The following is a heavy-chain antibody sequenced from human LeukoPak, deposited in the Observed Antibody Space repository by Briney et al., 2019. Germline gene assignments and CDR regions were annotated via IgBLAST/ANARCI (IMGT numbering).Heavy chain of an antibody. J-gene: IGHJ4*02. CDR1: GFTFISHW. Sequence: GGSLRLSCAASGFTFISHWMNWVRQAPGKGLEWVSGISDSGGSTYYADSVKGRFTISRDNSKNTLYLQMNSLRAEDTAVYYCAKLPGRAADYWGQGTLVTVSS. V-gene: IGHV3-23*01. CDR2: ISDSGGST. CDR3: AKLPGRAADY.